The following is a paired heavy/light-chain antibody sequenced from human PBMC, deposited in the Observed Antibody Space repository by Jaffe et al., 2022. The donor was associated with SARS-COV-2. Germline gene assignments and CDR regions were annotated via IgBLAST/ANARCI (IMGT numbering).Heavy chain of an antibody. CDR2: ICHSGSTFWIGSIYHGGNT. CDR3: AIRYSSSWTHDAYDI. J-gene: IGHJ3*02. D-gene: IGHD6-13*01. CDR1: GYSISSGYY. Sequence: VQLLESGPGLVKPSETLSLTCTVSGYSISSGYYWGWIRQPPGKGLEWIGSICHSGSTFWIGSIYHGGNTYYNPSLKSRVTISVDTSKNQFSLKLNSVTAADTAVYFCAIRYSSSWTHDAYDIWGQGTMVTVSS. V-gene: IGHV4-38-2*02.
Light chain of an antibody. CDR3: AAWDDSLSGPV. CDR1: SSNIGSNY. Sequence: QSVLTQPPSASETPGQRVTISCSGSSSNIGSNYVYWYQQLPGTAPKLLIYRNNQRPSGVPDRFSGSKSGTSASLAISGLRSEDEADYYCAAWDDSLSGPVFGGGTKLTVL. V-gene: IGLV1-47*01. CDR2: RNN. J-gene: IGLJ3*02.